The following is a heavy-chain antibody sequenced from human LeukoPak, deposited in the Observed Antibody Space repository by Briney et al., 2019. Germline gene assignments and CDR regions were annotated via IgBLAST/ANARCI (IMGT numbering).Heavy chain of an antibody. V-gene: IGHV4-39*01. D-gene: IGHD6-19*01. Sequence: SETLSLTCTVSGGSISSIDYHWVWIRQPPGKGLEWIGSKSYSGSTHCNPSLRSRVTMSVDTSKNQFSLKLSSVTAADTAVFYCARHEDSGDWYLDYWGQGRLVTVSS. CDR1: GGSISSIDYH. CDR2: KSYSGST. J-gene: IGHJ4*02. CDR3: ARHEDSGDWYLDY.